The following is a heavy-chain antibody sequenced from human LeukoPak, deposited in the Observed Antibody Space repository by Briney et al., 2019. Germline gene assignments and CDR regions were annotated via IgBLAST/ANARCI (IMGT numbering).Heavy chain of an antibody. CDR2: IIPILGIA. CDR3: ARPDTAMVRDAFDI. D-gene: IGHD5-18*01. V-gene: IGHV1-69*04. CDR1: GGTFSSYA. J-gene: IGHJ3*02. Sequence: ASVKVSCKASGGTFSSYAISWVRQAPGQGLEWMGRIIPILGIANYAQKFQGRVTITADKSTSTAYMELSSLRSEDTAVYYCARPDTAMVRDAFDIWGQGTMVTVSS.